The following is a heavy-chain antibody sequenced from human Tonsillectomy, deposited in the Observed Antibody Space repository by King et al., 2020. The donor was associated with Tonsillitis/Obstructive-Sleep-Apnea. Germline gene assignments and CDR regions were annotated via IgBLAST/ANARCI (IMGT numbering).Heavy chain of an antibody. V-gene: IGHV1-69*01. CDR3: ARDARVGSGYYYYYMDV. D-gene: IGHD5-12*01. J-gene: IGHJ6*03. CDR1: GGTFSNYA. Sequence: VQLVESGAEVKKPGSSVKVSCKASGGTFSNYAISWVRQAPGQGLEWMGGIIPIFGTANYAQKFQGRVTITADESTSKAYMELSSLRSEDTAVYYSARDARVGSGYYYYYMDVWDKGTTVTVSS. CDR2: IIPIFGTA.